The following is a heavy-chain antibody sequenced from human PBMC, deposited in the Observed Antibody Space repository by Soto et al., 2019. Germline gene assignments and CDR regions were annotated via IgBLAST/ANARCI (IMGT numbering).Heavy chain of an antibody. J-gene: IGHJ4*02. CDR1: GDSIRSYY. Sequence: SETLSLTCTVSGDSIRSYYWIWMRQPPGRGLEWIGFFYNSGTTNYNPSLKSRVTISGDTSKNQFSLKLMSVTAADTAVYYCARDGSGRPATYWGQGTLVTVSS. CDR2: FYNSGTT. D-gene: IGHD3-10*01. CDR3: ARDGSGRPATY. V-gene: IGHV4-59*01.